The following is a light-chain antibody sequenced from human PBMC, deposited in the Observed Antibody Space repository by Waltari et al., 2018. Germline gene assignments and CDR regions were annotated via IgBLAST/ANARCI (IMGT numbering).Light chain of an antibody. J-gene: IGKJ1*01. CDR1: QSISTN. CDR3: QQYNNWPRT. CDR2: GAS. Sequence: ETVMTQSPATLSVSPGERATLSCRASQSISTNLAWYQHKPGQAPRPLIYGASARATGIPAKFSGSGSGTEFTLTISSLQSEDFAVYYCQQYNNWPRTFGQGTKVEIK. V-gene: IGKV3-15*01.